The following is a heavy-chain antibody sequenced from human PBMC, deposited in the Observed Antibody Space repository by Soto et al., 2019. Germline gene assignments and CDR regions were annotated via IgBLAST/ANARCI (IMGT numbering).Heavy chain of an antibody. CDR2: IGGSGGNR. CDR3: ARVASDYINSVDH. CDR1: GFTFNAYA. Sequence: DVQLLESGGGLVQPGGSLRLSCAASGFTFNAYAMTWVRQAPGKGLEWVSAIGGSGGNRYYGGSVRGRFTISRDNSKDTVDLQMNSLRVEDTAVYYCARVASDYINSVDHWGQGILVSVSS. V-gene: IGHV3-23*01. J-gene: IGHJ4*02. D-gene: IGHD4-4*01.